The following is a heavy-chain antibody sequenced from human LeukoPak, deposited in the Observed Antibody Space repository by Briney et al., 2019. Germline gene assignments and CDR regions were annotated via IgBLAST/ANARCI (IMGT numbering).Heavy chain of an antibody. J-gene: IGHJ6*02. D-gene: IGHD4-17*01. V-gene: IGHV3-30-3*01. Sequence: PGGSLRLSCAASGFTFSSYAMHWVRQAPGKGLEWVAVISYDGSNKYYADSVKGRFTISRDNSKNTLYLQMNSLRAEDTAVYYCARVGTVTGGMDVWGQGTTVTVSS. CDR3: ARVGTVTGGMDV. CDR1: GFTFSSYA. CDR2: ISYDGSNK.